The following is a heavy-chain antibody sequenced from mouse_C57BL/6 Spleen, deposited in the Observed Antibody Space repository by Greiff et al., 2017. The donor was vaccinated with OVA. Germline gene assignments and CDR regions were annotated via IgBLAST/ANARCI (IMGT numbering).Heavy chain of an antibody. V-gene: IGHV5-17*01. D-gene: IGHD1-1*01. Sequence: EVQLVESGGGLVKPGGSLKLSCAASGFTFSDYGMHWVRQAPEKGLGGVAYISSGSSTIYYADTVKGRFTISRDNAKNTLFLQMTSLRSEDTAMYYCARDYYGSRRKNWYFDVWGIGTTVTVSS. CDR1: GFTFSDYG. J-gene: IGHJ1*03. CDR2: ISSGSSTI. CDR3: ARDYYGSRRKNWYFDV.